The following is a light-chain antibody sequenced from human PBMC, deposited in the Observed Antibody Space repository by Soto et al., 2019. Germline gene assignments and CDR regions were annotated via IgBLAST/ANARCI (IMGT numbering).Light chain of an antibody. CDR3: SSYTSSSTYV. J-gene: IGLJ1*01. V-gene: IGLV2-14*01. Sequence: QSALTQPASVSGSPGQSITISCTGISSDVGGYNFVSWCQLPPGKAPKLMIYEVSNRPSGVSNRFSGSKSDNTASLTISGLQTEDEADYYCSSYTSSSTYVFGTGTKLTVL. CDR2: EVS. CDR1: SSDVGGYNF.